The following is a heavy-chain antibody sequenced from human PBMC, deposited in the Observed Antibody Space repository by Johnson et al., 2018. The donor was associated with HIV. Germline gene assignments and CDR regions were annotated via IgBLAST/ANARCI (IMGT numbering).Heavy chain of an antibody. CDR1: GFTFSSYA. V-gene: IGHV3-30*04. D-gene: IGHD6-19*01. Sequence: QLVESGGGVVQPGRSPRLSCAASGFTFSSYAMHWVRQAPGKGLEWVAVISHDESGKYYADSVKGRFTISRDNSKNTLYLQMNTLRPEDTAVYYCAKDMRGIAVVYDAFDIWGQGTMVTVSS. CDR2: ISHDESGK. CDR3: AKDMRGIAVVYDAFDI. J-gene: IGHJ3*02.